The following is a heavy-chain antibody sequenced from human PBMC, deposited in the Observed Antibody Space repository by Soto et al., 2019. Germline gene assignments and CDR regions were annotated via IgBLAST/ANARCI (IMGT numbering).Heavy chain of an antibody. CDR1: GGSISSYY. CDR2: IYYSGST. Sequence: QVQLQESGPGLVKPSETLSLTCTVSGGSISSYYWSWIRQPPGKGLEWIGYIYYSGSTNYNPSLKSRVTISVDTSKNQCSLKLSSVTAADTAVYYCARVPMTYYYYMDVWGKGTTVTVSS. CDR3: ARVPMTYYYYMDV. J-gene: IGHJ6*03. V-gene: IGHV4-59*01.